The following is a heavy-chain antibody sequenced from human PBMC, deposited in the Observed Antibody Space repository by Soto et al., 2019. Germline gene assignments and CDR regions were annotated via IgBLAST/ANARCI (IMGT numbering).Heavy chain of an antibody. Sequence: QVQLVESGGGVVKPGRSLRLSCAASGFTFSSYGMHWVRQAPGKGLERVAVISYDGSNKYYADSVKGRFTIYRDNCNNWRYLQMNSVRAEDTAVYYCAKEWGLRYRAGRPYYFDHWGRGTLVTVSS. CDR2: ISYDGSNK. J-gene: IGHJ4*02. V-gene: IGHV3-30*18. CDR3: AKEWGLRYRAGRPYYFDH. CDR1: GFTFSSYG. D-gene: IGHD1-26*01.